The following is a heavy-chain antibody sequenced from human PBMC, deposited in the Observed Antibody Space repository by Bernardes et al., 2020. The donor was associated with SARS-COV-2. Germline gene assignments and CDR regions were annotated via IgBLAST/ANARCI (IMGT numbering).Heavy chain of an antibody. CDR2: IYYSGST. Sequence: ETLSLTCTVSGGSISSYYWSWIRQPPGKGLEWIGYIYYSGSTNYNPSLKSRVTISVDTSKNQFSLKLSSVTAADTAVYYCARGRDYDYIWGSYRHDAFDIWGQGTMVTVSS. J-gene: IGHJ3*02. CDR1: GGSISSYY. D-gene: IGHD3-16*02. V-gene: IGHV4-59*01. CDR3: ARGRDYDYIWGSYRHDAFDI.